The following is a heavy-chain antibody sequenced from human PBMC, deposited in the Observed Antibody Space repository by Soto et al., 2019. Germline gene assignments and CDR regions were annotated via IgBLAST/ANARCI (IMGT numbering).Heavy chain of an antibody. V-gene: IGHV3-23*01. J-gene: IGHJ6*02. Sequence: GGSLRLSCAASGFTFSTYAMTWVRQAPGKGLEWVSTISGSGAGTYYADSVQGRFTISRDNSKSTLYLQVTSLRAEDTAVYYCARDPLLGNTDYGLDVWGQGTTVTVSS. CDR3: ARDPLLGNTDYGLDV. CDR1: GFTFSTYA. D-gene: IGHD1-1*01. CDR2: ISGSGAGT.